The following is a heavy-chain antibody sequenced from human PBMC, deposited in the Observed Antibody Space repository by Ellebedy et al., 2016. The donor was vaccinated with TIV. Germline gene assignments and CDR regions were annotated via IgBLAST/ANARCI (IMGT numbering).Heavy chain of an antibody. D-gene: IGHD3-9*01. CDR1: GFTFSSYG. CDR3: ARARLDWNWFDP. J-gene: IGHJ5*02. V-gene: IGHV3-33*01. Sequence: GGSLRLXXAASGFTFSSYGMHWVRQAPGKGLEWVAVIWYDGSNKYYADSVKGRFTISRDSSKNTLYLQMNSLRAEDTAVYYCARARLDWNWFDPWGQGTLVTVSS. CDR2: IWYDGSNK.